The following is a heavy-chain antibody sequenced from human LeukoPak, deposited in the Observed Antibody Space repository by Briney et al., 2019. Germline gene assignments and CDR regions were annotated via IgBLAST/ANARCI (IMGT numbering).Heavy chain of an antibody. CDR1: GDSVPSYSAA. CDR3: GRGIGGSIDY. D-gene: IGHD1-26*01. Sequence: QTLSLTCAISGDSVPSYSAAWKGVRQSPSRVREWLGSTDYRSSWYNEYAVAGKSRITINPDTSKNQFSLQVDSVSPEDTAVYYCGRGIGGSIDYWGQGTLVTVSS. V-gene: IGHV6-1*01. CDR2: TDYRSSWYN. J-gene: IGHJ4*02.